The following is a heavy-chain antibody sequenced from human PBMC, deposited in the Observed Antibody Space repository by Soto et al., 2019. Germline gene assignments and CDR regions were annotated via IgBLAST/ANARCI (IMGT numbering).Heavy chain of an antibody. J-gene: IGHJ6*02. D-gene: IGHD3-3*01. CDR3: ASLTVTYYDFWSGYYPEGVNDYYYYYGMDV. CDR1: GGSISSSNW. V-gene: IGHV4-4*02. Sequence: SETLSLTCAVSGGSISSSNWWSWVRQPPGKGLEWIGEIYHSGSTNYNPSLKSRVTISVDKSKNQFSLKLSSVTAADTAVYYCASLTVTYYDFWSGYYPEGVNDYYYYYGMDVWGQGTTVTVSS. CDR2: IYHSGST.